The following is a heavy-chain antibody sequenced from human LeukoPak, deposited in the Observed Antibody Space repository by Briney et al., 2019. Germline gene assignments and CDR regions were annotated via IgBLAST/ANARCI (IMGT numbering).Heavy chain of an antibody. J-gene: IGHJ4*02. V-gene: IGHV3-30*18. CDR1: GFTFSSYG. CDR3: AKKEYYGSGSSIDY. Sequence: PGGSLRLSCAASGFTFSSYGMPWVRQAPGKGLEWVAVISYDGSNKYYADSVKGRFTISRDNSKNTLYLQMNSLRAEDTAVYYCAKKEYYGSGSSIDYWGQGTLVTVSS. CDR2: ISYDGSNK. D-gene: IGHD3-10*01.